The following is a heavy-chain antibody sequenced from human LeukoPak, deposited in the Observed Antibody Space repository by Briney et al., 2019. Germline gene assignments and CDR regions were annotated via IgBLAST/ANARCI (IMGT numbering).Heavy chain of an antibody. V-gene: IGHV3-48*03. Sequence: GGSLRLSCAGSGVSFSSYQMHWVRQAPGKGLEWVSYIKNGGSTIFYADSVKGRFTISRDDAKKSLYLQMNTLRAEDTAIYYCARETRGAFDYWGQGTLVTVSS. CDR3: ARETRGAFDY. CDR2: IKNGGSTI. J-gene: IGHJ4*02. CDR1: GVSFSSYQ. D-gene: IGHD4/OR15-4a*01.